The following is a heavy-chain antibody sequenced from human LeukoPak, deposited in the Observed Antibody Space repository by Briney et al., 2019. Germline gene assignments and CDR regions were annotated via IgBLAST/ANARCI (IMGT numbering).Heavy chain of an antibody. CDR2: IIPILGIA. CDR1: GYTFSSYA. J-gene: IGHJ2*01. CDR3: ARAKDCGGDCPYWYFDL. V-gene: IGHV1-69*04. Sequence: ASVKVSCKASGYTFSSYAISWVRQAPGQGLEWMGRIIPILGIANYAQKFQGRVTITADKSTSTAYMELSSLRSEDTAVYYCARAKDCGGDCPYWYFDLWGRGTLVTVSS. D-gene: IGHD2-21*01.